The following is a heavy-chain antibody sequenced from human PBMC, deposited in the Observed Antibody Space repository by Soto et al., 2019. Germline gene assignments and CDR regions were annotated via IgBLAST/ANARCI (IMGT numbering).Heavy chain of an antibody. V-gene: IGHV1-2*02. CDR1: GYTFTGYY. CDR3: ARDSYYYDSSGYLDY. CDR2: INPNSGGT. D-gene: IGHD3-22*01. Sequence: GASVKVSCKASGYTFTGYYMHWVRQAPGQGLEWMGWINPNSGGTNYAQKFQGRVTMTRDTSISTAYMELSRLRSDDTAVYYCARDSYYYDSSGYLDYWGQGTLVTVYS. J-gene: IGHJ4*02.